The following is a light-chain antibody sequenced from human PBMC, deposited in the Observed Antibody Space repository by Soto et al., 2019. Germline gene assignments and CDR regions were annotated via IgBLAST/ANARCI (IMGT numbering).Light chain of an antibody. CDR3: QTWVTGIQV. J-gene: IGLJ2*01. Sequence: QSVLTQSPSASASLGASVKLTCTLSSGHSSYAIAWHQQRPEKGPRYLMKLNSDGSHSKGDGIPDRFSGSSSGAERYLTISSLQSEDEADYYCQTWVTGIQVFGGGNKVTVL. CDR2: LNSDGSH. V-gene: IGLV4-69*01. CDR1: SGHSSYA.